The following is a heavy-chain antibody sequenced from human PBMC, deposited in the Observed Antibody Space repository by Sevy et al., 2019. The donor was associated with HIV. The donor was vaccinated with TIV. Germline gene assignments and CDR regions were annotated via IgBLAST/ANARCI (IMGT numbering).Heavy chain of an antibody. CDR1: GFTFSDYA. Sequence: GGSLRLSCAASGFTFSDYAIPWVRQAPGKGLEWLAVISYHGRNQFYADSVRGRFTISRDDSKNTVDLQMNSLRPDDTAVYYCARKQFVLPFDYWGQGTLVIVSS. CDR2: ISYHGRNQ. V-gene: IGHV3-30*04. CDR3: ARKQFVLPFDY. D-gene: IGHD6-6*01. J-gene: IGHJ4*02.